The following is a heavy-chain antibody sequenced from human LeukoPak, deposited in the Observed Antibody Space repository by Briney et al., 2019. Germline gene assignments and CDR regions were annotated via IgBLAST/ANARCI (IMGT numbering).Heavy chain of an antibody. D-gene: IGHD2-2*01. CDR1: GFTFDRYA. V-gene: IGHV3-30-3*01. CDR3: AKDGSVVPAATPFDY. Sequence: GGSLRLSCEASGFTFDRYAKHWVRQAPGKGLEWVAVVTYDGNYQYYADSVKGRFTISRDNSKNTLYLQMNSLRAEDTAVYYCAKDGSVVPAATPFDYWGQGTLVTVSS. J-gene: IGHJ4*02. CDR2: VTYDGNYQ.